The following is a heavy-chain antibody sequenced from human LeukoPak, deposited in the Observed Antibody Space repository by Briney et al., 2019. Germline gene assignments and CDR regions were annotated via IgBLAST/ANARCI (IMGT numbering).Heavy chain of an antibody. CDR1: GYTFTSYD. J-gene: IGHJ3*02. CDR3: ARVPTKIVVVPAAIFTAFDI. V-gene: IGHV1-8*01. Sequence: ASVTVSSKASGYTFTSYDINWVRQAPGQGLEWMGWMNPNSGNTGYAQKFQGRVTMTRNTSISTAYMELSSLRSEDTAVYYCARVPTKIVVVPAAIFTAFDIWGQGTMVTVSS. CDR2: MNPNSGNT. D-gene: IGHD2-2*01.